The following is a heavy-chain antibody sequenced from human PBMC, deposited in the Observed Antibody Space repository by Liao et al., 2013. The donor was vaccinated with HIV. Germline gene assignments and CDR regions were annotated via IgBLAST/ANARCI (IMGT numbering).Heavy chain of an antibody. CDR3: ARQERNSMGYYYYYMDV. Sequence: QLQLQESGPGLVKPSETLSLTCTVSGASISSSTHYWGWIRQPPGKGLEWIGSIYYSGSTYYNPSLKSRVTISVDTSKNQFSLKLRYVTAAADTAVYYCARQERNSMGYYYYYMDVWGKGTTVTVSS. CDR1: GASISSSTHY. D-gene: IGHD4-23*01. CDR2: IYYSGST. V-gene: IGHV4-39*07. J-gene: IGHJ6*03.